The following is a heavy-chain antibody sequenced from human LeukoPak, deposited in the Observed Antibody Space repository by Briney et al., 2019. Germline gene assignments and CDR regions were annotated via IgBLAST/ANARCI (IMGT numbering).Heavy chain of an antibody. CDR3: ARGVVYGGYNQRDFDY. D-gene: IGHD5-24*01. CDR2: MNPNSGNT. Sequence: ASVKVSCKASGYTFTSYDINWVRQATGQGLEWMGWMNPNSGNTGYAQKFKGRVTMTRNTSISTAYMDLSSLRSEDTAVYYCARGVVYGGYNQRDFDYWGQGTLVTVSS. V-gene: IGHV1-8*01. J-gene: IGHJ4*02. CDR1: GYTFTSYD.